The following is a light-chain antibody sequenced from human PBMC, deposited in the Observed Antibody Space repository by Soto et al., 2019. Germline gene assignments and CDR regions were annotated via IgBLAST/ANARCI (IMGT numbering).Light chain of an antibody. Sequence: DIHLTQSPSFLSASVGDSSTITCRAIQGIASYLAWYQQKPGKAPKLLIYAASTLQTGVPSRFSGSGSGREFTLNINSLQAEDCAVYYCQPYYNWPRTFGQGTRLEIK. CDR2: AAS. J-gene: IGKJ5*01. V-gene: IGKV1-9*01. CDR1: QGIASY. CDR3: QPYYNWPRT.